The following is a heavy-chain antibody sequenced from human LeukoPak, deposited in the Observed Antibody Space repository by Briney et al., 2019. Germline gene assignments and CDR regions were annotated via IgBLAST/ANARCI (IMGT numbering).Heavy chain of an antibody. J-gene: IGHJ4*02. CDR1: GGSFSGYC. Sequence: PSETLSLTCAVYGGSFSGYCWSWIRQPPGKGLEWIGEINHSGSTNYNPSLKSRVTISVDTSKNQFSLKLSSVTAADTAVYYCARVRATGAHDYWGQGTLVTVSS. CDR3: ARVRATGAHDY. V-gene: IGHV4-34*01. CDR2: INHSGST. D-gene: IGHD7-27*01.